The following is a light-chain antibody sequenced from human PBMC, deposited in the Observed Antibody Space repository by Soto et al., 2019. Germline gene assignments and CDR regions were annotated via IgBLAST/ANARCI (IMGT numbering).Light chain of an antibody. J-gene: IGKJ5*01. V-gene: IGKV1-5*01. CDR2: DAS. CDR1: QTISNW. Sequence: DIQMTQSPSTLSASVGDRVTITCRASQTISNWLAWYQQKPGKAPKVLIFDASTLDGGVPSRFSGRRSGTDFTLTISSLQPSDFATYYCQQHNSFSITFGQGTRLEIK. CDR3: QQHNSFSIT.